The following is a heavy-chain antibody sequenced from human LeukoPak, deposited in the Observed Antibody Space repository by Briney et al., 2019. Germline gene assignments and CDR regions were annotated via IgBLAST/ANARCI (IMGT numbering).Heavy chain of an antibody. J-gene: IGHJ4*02. CDR1: GFTFSSYW. Sequence: GGSLRLSCAASGFTFSSYWMHWVRQAPGKGLVWVSRINSDGSSTSYADSVKGRFTISRDNAKNTLYLQMNSLRAEDTAVYYCAKGSGYSNGDAIDYWGQGTLVTVSS. CDR2: INSDGSST. D-gene: IGHD5-18*01. V-gene: IGHV3-74*01. CDR3: AKGSGYSNGDAIDY.